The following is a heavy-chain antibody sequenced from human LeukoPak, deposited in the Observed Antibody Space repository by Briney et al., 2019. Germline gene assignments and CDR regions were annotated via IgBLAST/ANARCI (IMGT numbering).Heavy chain of an antibody. CDR1: GFTFGSYS. Sequence: GGSLRLSCAASGFTFGSYSMTWVRQAPGKGLEWASSISGSGGSTYYADSVKGRFTISRDNSMDTVYLQMNSLRAEDTAVYYCARDSTDIVLMVYAIEGSAFDYWGQGTLVTVSS. D-gene: IGHD2-8*01. CDR3: ARDSTDIVLMVYAIEGSAFDY. CDR2: ISGSGGST. V-gene: IGHV3-23*01. J-gene: IGHJ4*02.